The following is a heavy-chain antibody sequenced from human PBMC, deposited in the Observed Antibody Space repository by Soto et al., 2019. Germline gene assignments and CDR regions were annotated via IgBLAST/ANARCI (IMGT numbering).Heavy chain of an antibody. Sequence: QHPGKSLECIGYIYYSGSTYYNPSLKSRVTISVDTSKNQFSLKLSSVTAAGPAVYYCARVPITMVRGVRPHYFDYWGQGTLVTVSS. V-gene: IGHV4-30-4*06. D-gene: IGHD3-10*01. CDR3: ARVPITMVRGVRPHYFDY. CDR2: IYYSGST. J-gene: IGHJ4*02.